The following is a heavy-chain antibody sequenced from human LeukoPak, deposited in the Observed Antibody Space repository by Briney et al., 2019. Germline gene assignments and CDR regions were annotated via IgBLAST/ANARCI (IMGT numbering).Heavy chain of an antibody. V-gene: IGHV1-18*01. CDR3: ARGVPRGYYYFDY. Sequence: ASVKVSCKASGYTFTTYGLSWVRQAPGQGLEWMGWISAYTGNTNYAQKLQGRVTMTTDTSTSTAYMELRSLRSDDTAVYCCARGVPRGYYYFDYWGQGTLVTVSS. CDR2: ISAYTGNT. CDR1: GYTFTTYG. J-gene: IGHJ4*02. D-gene: IGHD1-1*01.